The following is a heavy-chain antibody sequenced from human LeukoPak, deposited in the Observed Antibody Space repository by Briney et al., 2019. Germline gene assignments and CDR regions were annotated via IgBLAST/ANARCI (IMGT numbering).Heavy chain of an antibody. CDR2: IIPIFGTA. V-gene: IGHV1-69*01. CDR1: GGTFSSYA. D-gene: IGHD6-19*01. J-gene: IGHJ4*02. Sequence: EASVKVSCKASGGTFSSYAISWVRQAPGQGLEWMGGIIPIFGTANYAQKFQGRVTITADESTSTAYMELSSLRSEDTAVYYCATHSYSSGYVRSFDYWGQGTLVTVSS. CDR3: ATHSYSSGYVRSFDY.